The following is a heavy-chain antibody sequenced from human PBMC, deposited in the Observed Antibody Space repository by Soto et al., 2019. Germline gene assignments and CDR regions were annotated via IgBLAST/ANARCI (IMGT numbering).Heavy chain of an antibody. D-gene: IGHD3-3*01. CDR1: GFTFSSSW. J-gene: IGHJ4*02. CDR2: ISGSGGST. V-gene: IGHV3-23*01. Sequence: QPGGSLRLSCAASGFTFSSSWMFWVRQAPGKGLEWVSAISGSGGSTYYADSVKGRFTISRDNSKNTLYLQMNSLRAEDTAVYYCAKDAYDFWSGTTGFDYWGQGTLVTVSS. CDR3: AKDAYDFWSGTTGFDY.